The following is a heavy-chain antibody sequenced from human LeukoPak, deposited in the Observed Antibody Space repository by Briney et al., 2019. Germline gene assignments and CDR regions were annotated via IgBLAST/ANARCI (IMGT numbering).Heavy chain of an antibody. V-gene: IGHV1-46*01. CDR3: ARDIGYYYDSSGYYPADY. D-gene: IGHD3-22*01. CDR2: INPSGGST. J-gene: IGHJ4*02. Sequence: ASVKVSCKASGYTFTSYYMHWVRQAPGQGLEWMGIINPSGGSTSYAQKFQGRVTMTRDTSTSTAYMELRSLRSDDTAVYYCARDIGYYYDSSGYYPADYWGQGTLVTVSS. CDR1: GYTFTSYY.